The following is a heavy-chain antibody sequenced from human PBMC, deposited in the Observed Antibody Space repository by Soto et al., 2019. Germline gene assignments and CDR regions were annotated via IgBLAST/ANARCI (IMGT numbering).Heavy chain of an antibody. CDR2: TYYRSKWDY. D-gene: IGHD2-8*01. J-gene: IGHJ5*01. CDR1: GDSVSTNSAT. Sequence: QVQLQQSGPGLVKPSQTLSLTCAISGDSVSTNSATWDWIRQSPSRGLEWLGRTYYRSKWDYDYAASVKGRIHINPDTSNNQASLHLDSVTPDDTAVYYCARLIGNSWLDSWGQGTLVTVSS. CDR3: ARLIGNSWLDS. V-gene: IGHV6-1*01.